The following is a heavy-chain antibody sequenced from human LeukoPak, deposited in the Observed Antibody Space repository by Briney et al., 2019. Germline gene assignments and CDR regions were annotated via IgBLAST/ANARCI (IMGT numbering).Heavy chain of an antibody. Sequence: GRSLRLSCAASGFTFGSYAMHWVRQAPGKGLEWVAVISYDGSNKYYADSVKGRFTISRDNSKNTLYLQMNSLRAEDTAVYYCARGNIYSNYVYYYYGMDVWGQGTTVTVSS. CDR1: GFTFGSYA. CDR3: ARGNIYSNYVYYYYGMDV. J-gene: IGHJ6*02. CDR2: ISYDGSNK. V-gene: IGHV3-30-3*01. D-gene: IGHD4-11*01.